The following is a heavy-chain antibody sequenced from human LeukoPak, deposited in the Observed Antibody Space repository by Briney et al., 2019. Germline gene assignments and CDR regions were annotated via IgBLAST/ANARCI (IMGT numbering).Heavy chain of an antibody. CDR2: ISAYNGNT. J-gene: IGHJ5*02. V-gene: IGHV1-18*01. Sequence: GASVKVSCKASGYTFTSYGISWVRQAPGQGLEWMGWISAYNGNTNYAQKLQGRVTMTTDTSTSTAYMELSSLRSEDTAVYYCARGNTSGWYGWWFDPWGQGTLVTVSS. CDR3: ARGNTSGWYGWWFDP. D-gene: IGHD6-19*01. CDR1: GYTFTSYG.